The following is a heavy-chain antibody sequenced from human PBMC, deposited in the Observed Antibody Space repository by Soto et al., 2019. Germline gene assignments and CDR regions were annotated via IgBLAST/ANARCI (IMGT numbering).Heavy chain of an antibody. Sequence: EVQLVESGGGLVQPGRSLRLSCAASGFTFDDYAMHWVRQAPGKGLERVSGISWNSGSIGYADSVKGRFTISRDNAKNSLYLQMNSLRAEDTALYYCAKGPYGDYWYFDLWGRGTLVTVSA. CDR2: ISWNSGSI. J-gene: IGHJ2*01. D-gene: IGHD4-17*01. CDR3: AKGPYGDYWYFDL. CDR1: GFTFDDYA. V-gene: IGHV3-9*01.